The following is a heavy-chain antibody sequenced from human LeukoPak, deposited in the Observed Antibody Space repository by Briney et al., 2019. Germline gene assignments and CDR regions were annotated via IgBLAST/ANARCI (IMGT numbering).Heavy chain of an antibody. CDR2: INPSGGST. CDR3: ARDPPTTPKPSAAAPDY. V-gene: IGHV1-46*01. CDR1: GYTFTSYY. D-gene: IGHD6-13*01. J-gene: IGHJ4*02. Sequence: ASVKVSCKASGYTFTSYYTHWVRQAPGQGLEWMGIINPSGGSTSYAQKFQGRVTMTRDTSTSTVYMELSSLRSEDTAVYYCARDPPTTPKPSAAAPDYWGQGTLVTVSS.